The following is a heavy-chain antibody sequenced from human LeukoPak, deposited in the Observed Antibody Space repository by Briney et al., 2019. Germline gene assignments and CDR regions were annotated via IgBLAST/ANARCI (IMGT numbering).Heavy chain of an antibody. CDR2: ISSSGSTI. Sequence: GGSLRLSCGASGFTFTTHWIHWVRQAPGKGLEWVSYISSSGSTIYYADSVKGRFTISRDNAKNSLYLQMNSLRAEDTAVYYCAKEVDTAMVLGWGQGTLVTVSS. CDR1: GFTFTTHW. CDR3: AKEVDTAMVLG. V-gene: IGHV3-48*04. J-gene: IGHJ4*02. D-gene: IGHD5-18*01.